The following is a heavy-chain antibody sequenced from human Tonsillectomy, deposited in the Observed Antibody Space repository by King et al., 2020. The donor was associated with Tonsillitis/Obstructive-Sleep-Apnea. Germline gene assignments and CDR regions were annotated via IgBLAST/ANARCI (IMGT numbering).Heavy chain of an antibody. Sequence: VQLVQFGVEVKKPGESLRISCKGSGYSFTSYWISWVRQMPGKVLEWMGRIDPSDSYTNYSPSFQGHVTISADKSISTAYLQWSSLKASDTAMYYCARGGILSAGAPDFWGQGTLVTVSS. J-gene: IGHJ4*02. CDR1: GYSFTSYW. D-gene: IGHD6-13*01. CDR3: ARGGILSAGAPDF. CDR2: IDPSDSYT. V-gene: IGHV5-10-1*01.